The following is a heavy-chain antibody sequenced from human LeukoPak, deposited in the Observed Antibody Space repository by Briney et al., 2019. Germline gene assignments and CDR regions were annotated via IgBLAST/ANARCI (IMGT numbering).Heavy chain of an antibody. V-gene: IGHV3-23*01. Sequence: GGSLRLSCAASGFTFSSYDMTWVRQTPGKGLEWVALISRSGGTAYYADSVKGRFTISRDNSKNTLYLQMNSLRAEDAAEYYCAKRGGTESFYYFYYMDVWGKGTTVTVSS. CDR2: ISRSGGTA. CDR3: AKRGGTESFYYFYYMDV. CDR1: GFTFSSYD. J-gene: IGHJ6*03. D-gene: IGHD2-15*01.